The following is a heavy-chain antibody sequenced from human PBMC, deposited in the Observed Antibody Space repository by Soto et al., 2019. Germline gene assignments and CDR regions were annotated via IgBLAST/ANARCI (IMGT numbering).Heavy chain of an antibody. J-gene: IGHJ4*02. CDR3: ARDESSSNPYFDY. CDR2: IKQDGSEK. CDR1: GFTFSSYW. V-gene: IGHV3-7*05. D-gene: IGHD6-6*01. Sequence: EVQLVESGGGLVQPGGSLRLSCAASGFTFSSYWMSWVRQAPGKGLEWVAKIKQDGSEKYYVNSVKGRFTISRDNAKNSLYLQMNSLRAEDTAVYYCARDESSSNPYFDYLGQGTLVTVSS.